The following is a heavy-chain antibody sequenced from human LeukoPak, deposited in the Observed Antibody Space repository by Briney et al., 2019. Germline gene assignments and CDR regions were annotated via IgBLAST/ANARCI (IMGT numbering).Heavy chain of an antibody. CDR3: ARLPAAMFGARYYFDY. V-gene: IGHV4-31*03. CDR1: GGSISSGGYY. Sequence: PSETLSLTCTVSGGSISSGGYYWSWIRQHPGKGLEWIGYIYYSGSTYYNPSLKSRVTISVDTSKSQFSLKLNSVTAADTAVYYCARLPAAMFGARYYFDYWGQGTLVTVSS. CDR2: IYYSGST. D-gene: IGHD2-2*01. J-gene: IGHJ4*02.